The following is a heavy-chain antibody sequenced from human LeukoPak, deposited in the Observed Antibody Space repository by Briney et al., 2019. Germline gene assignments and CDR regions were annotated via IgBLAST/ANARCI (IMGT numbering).Heavy chain of an antibody. CDR2: IYYSGST. J-gene: IGHJ4*02. V-gene: IGHV4-31*03. CDR3: ARVDTAMVTSFYFDY. CDR1: GGSISSGGYY. D-gene: IGHD5-18*01. Sequence: SETLSLTCTVSGGSISSGGYYWSWIRQHPGKGLEWIGYIYYSGSTYYNPSLKSRVTISVDTSKNQFSLKLSSVTAADTAVYYCARVDTAMVTSFYFDYWGQGTLVTVSS.